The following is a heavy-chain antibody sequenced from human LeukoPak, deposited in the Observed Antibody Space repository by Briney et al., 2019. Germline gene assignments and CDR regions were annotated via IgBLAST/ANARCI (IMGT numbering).Heavy chain of an antibody. CDR3: YSGSYLGAFDI. D-gene: IGHD1-26*01. Sequence: GGSLRLSCAASGFTFSSYGMHWVRQAPGKGLEWVGRIKSKTDGGTTDYAAPVKGRFTISRDDSKNTLYLQMNSLKTEDTAVYYCYSGSYLGAFDIWGQGTMVTVSS. J-gene: IGHJ3*02. V-gene: IGHV3-15*01. CDR2: IKSKTDGGTT. CDR1: GFTFSSYG.